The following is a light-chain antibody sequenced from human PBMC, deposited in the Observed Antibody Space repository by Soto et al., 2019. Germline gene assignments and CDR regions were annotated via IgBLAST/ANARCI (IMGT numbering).Light chain of an antibody. J-gene: IGKJ2*01. CDR3: QQYGSSPPGT. CDR2: GAS. Sequence: EIVLTQSPGTLSLSPGERAILSCRASQSVSSSYLAWYQQKPGQAPRLLIYGASSRATGIPDRFSGSGSGTDFTLTISRLEPEDFAVYYCQQYGSSPPGTFGQGTNLEIK. CDR1: QSVSSSY. V-gene: IGKV3-20*01.